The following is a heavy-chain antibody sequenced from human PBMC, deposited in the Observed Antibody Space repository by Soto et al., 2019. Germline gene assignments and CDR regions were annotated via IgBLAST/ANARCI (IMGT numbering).Heavy chain of an antibody. Sequence: SVKVSCKASGFTFTSSAMQWVRQARGQRLEWIGWIVVGSGNTNYAQKFQERVTITRDMSTSTAYMELSSLRSEDTAVYYYDSSGYYTTLYYFDYWGQGTLVTVSS. CDR3: DSSGYYTTLYYFDY. CDR1: GFTFTSSA. CDR2: IVVGSGNT. V-gene: IGHV1-58*02. D-gene: IGHD3-22*01. J-gene: IGHJ4*02.